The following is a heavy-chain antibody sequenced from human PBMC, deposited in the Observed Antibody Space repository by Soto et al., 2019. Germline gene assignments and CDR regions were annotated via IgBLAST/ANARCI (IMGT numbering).Heavy chain of an antibody. CDR1: GYTFTSYD. CDR2: INPSGGST. CDR3: ATEDDWLLYGV. Sequence: ASVKVSCKASGYTFTSYDMHWVRQAPGQGLEWMGIINPSGGSTSYAQKFQGRVTMTRDTSTSTVYMELSSLRSEDTAVYYCATEDDWLLYGVWGQGTLVTVSS. D-gene: IGHD3-9*01. V-gene: IGHV1-46*01. J-gene: IGHJ4*02.